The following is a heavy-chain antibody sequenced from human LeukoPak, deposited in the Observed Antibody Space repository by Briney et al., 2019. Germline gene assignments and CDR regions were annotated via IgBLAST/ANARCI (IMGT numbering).Heavy chain of an antibody. V-gene: IGHV3-21*01. Sequence: GGSLRLSCAASGFTFSSYSMNWVRQAPGKGLEWVSSISSSSSYIYYADSVKGRFTISRDNAKNSLYLQMNSLRAEDTAVYYCARSGHTAEIDHWGQGTLVTVSS. D-gene: IGHD5-18*01. J-gene: IGHJ4*02. CDR2: ISSSSSYI. CDR3: ARSGHTAEIDH. CDR1: GFTFSSYS.